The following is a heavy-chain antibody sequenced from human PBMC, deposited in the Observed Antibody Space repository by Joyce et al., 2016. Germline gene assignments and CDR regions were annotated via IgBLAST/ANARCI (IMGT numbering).Heavy chain of an antibody. J-gene: IGHJ4*02. V-gene: IGHV3-11*01. Sequence: QVQLVESGGGLVKPGGSLRLSCAASGFTFSDYYMSWIRQAPGKGLEWISYISVRGSTIYYADSVQGRFTMSRDNAKNSVFLQMDNLRVEDTAMYYCARGSAVRLQFPFDCWGQGTLVTVSS. D-gene: IGHD5-24*01. CDR3: ARGSAVRLQFPFDC. CDR2: ISVRGSTI. CDR1: GFTFSDYY.